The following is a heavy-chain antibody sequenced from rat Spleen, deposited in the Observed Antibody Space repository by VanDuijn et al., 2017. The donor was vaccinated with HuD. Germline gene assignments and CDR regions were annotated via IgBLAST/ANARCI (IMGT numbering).Heavy chain of an antibody. J-gene: IGHJ4*01. CDR1: GYSITSSYR. D-gene: IGHD1-2*01. CDR3: AMSSYYNSYTRLMDV. V-gene: IGHV3-3*01. Sequence: EVQLQESGPGLVKPSQSLSLTCSVTGYSITSSYRWNWIRKFPGNKLEWMGYINNAGSTNYNPSLKSRISITRDTSKNQFFLQVNSVTTEDTVTYYCAMSSYYNSYTRLMDVWGQGASVTVSS. CDR2: INNAGST.